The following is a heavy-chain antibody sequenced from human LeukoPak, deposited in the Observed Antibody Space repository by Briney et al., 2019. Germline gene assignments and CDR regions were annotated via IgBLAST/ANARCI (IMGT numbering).Heavy chain of an antibody. CDR3: AKGGYRTNGVCFAYYYFDS. V-gene: IGHV3-23*01. Sequence: GGSLRLSCAASGFTFSSYAMNWVRQAPGKGLEWVSAISGSGDNTYYADSVKGRFTISRDNSKNTLYLQMNSLRAEDTAVYYCAKGGYRTNGVCFAYYYFDSWGQGTLVTVSS. J-gene: IGHJ4*02. CDR2: ISGSGDNT. CDR1: GFTFSSYA. D-gene: IGHD2-8*01.